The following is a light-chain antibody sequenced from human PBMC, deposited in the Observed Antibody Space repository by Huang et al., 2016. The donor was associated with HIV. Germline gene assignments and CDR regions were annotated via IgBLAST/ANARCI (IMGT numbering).Light chain of an antibody. V-gene: IGKV1-17*03. CDR3: RQHGSYPRT. Sequence: DIQMTQSPSAMSASVGDRVTITCRASQGISNSLAWFQQKPGKVPKRLIYGASNLQGGVPSRFSGSGSGTEFTLTISSLQAEDFATYYCRQHGSYPRTFGQGTKLEIK. CDR2: GAS. CDR1: QGISNS. J-gene: IGKJ2*01.